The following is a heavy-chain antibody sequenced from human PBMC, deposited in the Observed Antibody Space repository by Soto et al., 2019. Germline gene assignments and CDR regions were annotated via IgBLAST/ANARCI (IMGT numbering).Heavy chain of an antibody. V-gene: IGHV4-31*03. D-gene: IGHD3-10*01. Sequence: TSETLSLTCTVSGGSISSGVYYWTWIRQHPGKGPEWIGYVYHSGSTNYNPSLKSRVTISVDTSKNQFSLDLTSVTAADTAVYYCARSNMGSPPRVDYWGQGTLVTVSS. J-gene: IGHJ4*02. CDR3: ARSNMGSPPRVDY. CDR2: VYHSGST. CDR1: GGSISSGVYY.